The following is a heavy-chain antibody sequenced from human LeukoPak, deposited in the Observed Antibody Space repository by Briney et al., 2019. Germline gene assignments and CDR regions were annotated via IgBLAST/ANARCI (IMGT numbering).Heavy chain of an antibody. CDR1: GFTFSSHG. CDR2: ITTATSSYI. Sequence: GGSLRLSCAASGFTFSSHGMNWVRQAPGKGLEWVSSITTATSSYIYYADSVKGRFTISRDDAKNSLYLQMDSLRAEDTAVYYCARDYGGPHYFDYWGQGTLVTVSS. J-gene: IGHJ4*02. D-gene: IGHD2-15*01. CDR3: ARDYGGPHYFDY. V-gene: IGHV3-21*01.